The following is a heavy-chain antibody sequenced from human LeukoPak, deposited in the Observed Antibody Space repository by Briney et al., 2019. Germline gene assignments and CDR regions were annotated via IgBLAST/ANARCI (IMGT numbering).Heavy chain of an antibody. CDR3: AKEGGPYYYGSGSYSAYDH. V-gene: IGHV3-23*01. Sequence: PGASLRLSCAASGFTFSSYAMSWVRQAPGKGLEWVSAISGSGGSTYYADSVKGRFTISRDNSKNTLYLQMNSLRAEDTAVYYCAKEGGPYYYGSGSYSAYDHWGQGTLVTVSS. CDR2: ISGSGGST. CDR1: GFTFSSYA. J-gene: IGHJ4*02. D-gene: IGHD3-10*01.